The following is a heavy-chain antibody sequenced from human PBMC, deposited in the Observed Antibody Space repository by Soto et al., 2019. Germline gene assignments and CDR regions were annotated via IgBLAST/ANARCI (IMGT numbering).Heavy chain of an antibody. CDR2: IKSKTDGGTT. CDR1: GFTFSNAW. J-gene: IGHJ4*02. CDR3: TTDTFGSGSYEGY. V-gene: IGHV3-15*01. D-gene: IGHD3-10*01. Sequence: GGSLRLSCAASGFTFSNAWMSWVRQAPGKGLEWVGRIKSKTDGGTTDYAAPVKGRFTISRDDSKNTLYLQMNSLKTEDTAVYYCTTDTFGSGSYEGYWGQGTLVTVSS.